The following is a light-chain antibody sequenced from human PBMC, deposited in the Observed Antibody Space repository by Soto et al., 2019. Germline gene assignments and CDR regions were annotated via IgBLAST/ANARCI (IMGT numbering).Light chain of an antibody. Sequence: DIVMTQSPDSLAVSLGERATINCKSSQSILYSSSNKNYLTWYQQKPGQPPKLLIYWASTRESGVPDRFSDSGSGTDFTLTISSLQAEDVAVYYCQQYYGIPFTFGGGTKVEIK. CDR3: QQYYGIPFT. V-gene: IGKV4-1*01. J-gene: IGKJ4*01. CDR2: WAS. CDR1: QSILYSSSNKNY.